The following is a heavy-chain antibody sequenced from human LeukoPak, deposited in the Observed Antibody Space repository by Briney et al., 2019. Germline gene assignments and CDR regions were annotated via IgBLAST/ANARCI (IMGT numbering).Heavy chain of an antibody. V-gene: IGHV3-23*01. CDR2: ISGSGGNT. J-gene: IGHJ4*02. CDR3: GKSEQPYVYDY. D-gene: IGHD5/OR15-5a*01. CDR1: GFTFSSYA. Sequence: GGSLRLSCAASGFTFSSYAMSWVRQVPGKGLEWVSAISGSGGNTDYADSVKGQFTISRDNSKNTLYLQMNSLRADDTAVYYCGKSEQPYVYDYWGQGTLVTVSS.